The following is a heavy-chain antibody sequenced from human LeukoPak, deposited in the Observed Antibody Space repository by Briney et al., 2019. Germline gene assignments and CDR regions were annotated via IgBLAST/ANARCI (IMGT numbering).Heavy chain of an antibody. CDR1: GFTLSDYW. CDR2: ISPDGRNI. CDR3: VRDGGGTTPYDC. D-gene: IGHD1-7*01. V-gene: IGHV3-74*01. Sequence: SGGSLRLSCAASGFTLSDYWMNWVRQVPGKGPVWVSHISPDGRNIAYADSVKGRFTISRDSAKNTLYLQMNSLRVEDTAVYYCVRDGGGTTPYDCWGQGSLVTVSS. J-gene: IGHJ4*02.